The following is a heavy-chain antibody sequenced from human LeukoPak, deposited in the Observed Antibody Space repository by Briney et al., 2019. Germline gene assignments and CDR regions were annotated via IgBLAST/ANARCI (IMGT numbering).Heavy chain of an antibody. CDR3: AREEGGCPFDY. D-gene: IGHD2-15*01. Sequence: PGGSLRLSCAASGFTFSSYSMNWVRQAPGKGLEWVSYINSSSSTIYYADSVKGRFTITRDDAKNSLFLQMNGLRDEDTAVYYCAREEGGCPFDYWGQGTLVTVSS. CDR2: INSSSSTI. J-gene: IGHJ4*02. CDR1: GFTFSSYS. V-gene: IGHV3-48*02.